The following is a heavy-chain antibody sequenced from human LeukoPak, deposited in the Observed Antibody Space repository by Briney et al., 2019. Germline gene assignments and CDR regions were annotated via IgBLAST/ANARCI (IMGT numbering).Heavy chain of an antibody. CDR1: GGSISSSSYY. V-gene: IGHV4-39*07. J-gene: IGHJ4*02. CDR2: IYYSGST. CDR3: ARDSCSGGSCYSLVEY. D-gene: IGHD2-15*01. Sequence: KPSETLSLTCTVSGGSISSSSYYWGWIRQPPGKGLEWIGGIYYSGSTYYNPSLKSRVTISVDTSKNQFSLKLSSVTAADTAVYYCARDSCSGGSCYSLVEYWGQGTLDTVSS.